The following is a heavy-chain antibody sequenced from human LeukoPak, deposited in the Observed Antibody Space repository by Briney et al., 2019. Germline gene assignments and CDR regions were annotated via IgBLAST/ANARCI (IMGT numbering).Heavy chain of an antibody. D-gene: IGHD3-22*01. V-gene: IGHV3-23*01. J-gene: IGHJ3*02. CDR3: AVTYYYDSSGYWGAFDI. Sequence: GGSLRLSCAASGFTFSSYAMSWVRQAPGKGLEWVSAISGSGGSTYYADSVKGRFTIPRDNSKNTLYLQMNSLRAEDTAVYYCAVTYYYDSSGYWGAFDIWGQGTMVTVSS. CDR1: GFTFSSYA. CDR2: ISGSGGST.